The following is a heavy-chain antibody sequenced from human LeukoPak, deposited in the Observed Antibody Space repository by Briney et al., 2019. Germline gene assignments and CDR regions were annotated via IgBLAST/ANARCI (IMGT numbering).Heavy chain of an antibody. V-gene: IGHV4-59*08. D-gene: IGHD3-10*01. CDR2: IYYSGST. J-gene: IGHJ5*02. CDR3: ARLAIMVRGVPNWFDP. Sequence: TSETLSLTCTVSGGSISSYYWSWIRQPPGKGLEWIGYIYYSGSTNYNPSLKSRVTISVDTSKNQFSLKLSSVTAADTAVYYCARLAIMVRGVPNWFDPWGQGTLVTVSS. CDR1: GGSISSYY.